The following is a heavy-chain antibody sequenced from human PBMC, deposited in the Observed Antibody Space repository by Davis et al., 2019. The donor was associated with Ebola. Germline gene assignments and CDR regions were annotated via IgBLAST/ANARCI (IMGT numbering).Heavy chain of an antibody. D-gene: IGHD3-3*01. CDR2: IYYTGST. J-gene: IGHJ5*02. CDR3: ARGPPGAIFGVVISGWFDP. V-gene: IGHV4-59*01. CDR1: GGSISSYY. Sequence: MPSETLSLTCTVSGGSISSYYWSWIRQPPGKGLEWIGSIYYTGSTYYHPSLKSRVTISVDTSKNQFSLKLSSVTAADTAVYYCARGPPGAIFGVVISGWFDPWGLGTLVTVSS.